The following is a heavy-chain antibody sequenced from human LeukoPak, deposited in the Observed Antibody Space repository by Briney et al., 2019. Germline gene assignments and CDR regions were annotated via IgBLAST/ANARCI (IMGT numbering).Heavy chain of an antibody. CDR1: GFTFSSYG. J-gene: IGHJ4*02. D-gene: IGHD6-19*01. V-gene: IGHV3-30*02. CDR2: IRSDGSNK. Sequence: GGTLRLSCAASGFTFSSYGMHWVRQAPGKGLEWVAFIRSDGSNKYYADSVKGRFTISRDNSKLYLQMNSLRAEDTAVYYCARVRYSSGWYSYWGQGTLVTVSS. CDR3: ARVRYSSGWYSY.